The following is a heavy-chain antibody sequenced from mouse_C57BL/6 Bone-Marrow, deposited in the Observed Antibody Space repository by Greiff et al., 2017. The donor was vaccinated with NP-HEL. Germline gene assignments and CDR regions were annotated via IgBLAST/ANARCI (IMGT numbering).Heavy chain of an antibody. V-gene: IGHV1-36*01. CDR2: VYPYNGGT. Sequence: VQLQQSGPVLVKPGPSVKISCKASGFTFTDYYMHWVKQSHGKSLEWIGLVYPYNGGTSYNQKFKGKATLTVATSSSTAYMELNSLTSEDSAVYSCARNVGRSFYAMDYWGQGTSVTVSS. CDR3: ARNVGRSFYAMDY. J-gene: IGHJ4*01. CDR1: GFTFTDYY.